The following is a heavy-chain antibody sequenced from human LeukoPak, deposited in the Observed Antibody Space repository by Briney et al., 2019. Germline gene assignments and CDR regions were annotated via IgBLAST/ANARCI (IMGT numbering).Heavy chain of an antibody. V-gene: IGHV1-18*01. D-gene: IGHD5-24*01. CDR2: ISAYNGNT. J-gene: IGHJ5*02. CDR1: GYTFTSYG. CDR3: VREVDGYKGNWSDP. Sequence: ASVKVSCKASGYTFTSYGISWVRQAPGQGLEWMGWISAYNGNTNYAQKLQGRVTMTTDTSTSTAYMELRSLRSDDTAVYYCVREVDGYKGNWSDPWGQGTLVTVSS.